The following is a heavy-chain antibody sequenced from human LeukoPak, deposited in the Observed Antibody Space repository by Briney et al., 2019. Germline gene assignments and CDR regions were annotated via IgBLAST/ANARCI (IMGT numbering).Heavy chain of an antibody. CDR2: IYHSGST. Sequence: PSETLSLTCAVSGYSISSGYYWGWIRQPPGKGLEWIGSIYHSGSTYYNPSLKSRVTISVDTSKNQFSLKLSSVTAADTAVYYCARGAGRWLQSGFDYWGQGTLVTVSS. D-gene: IGHD5-24*01. V-gene: IGHV4-38-2*01. CDR3: ARGAGRWLQSGFDY. CDR1: GYSISSGYY. J-gene: IGHJ4*02.